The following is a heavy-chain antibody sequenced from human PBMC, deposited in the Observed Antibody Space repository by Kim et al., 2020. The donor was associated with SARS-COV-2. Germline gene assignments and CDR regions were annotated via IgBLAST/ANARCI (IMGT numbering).Heavy chain of an antibody. J-gene: IGHJ4*02. CDR2: TRNKANSYTT. V-gene: IGHV3-72*01. CDR3: ARFLQFPQRGIYYFVY. CDR1: GFTFSDHY. D-gene: IGHD2-2*01. Sequence: GGSLRLSCVASGFTFSDHYMDWVRQAPGKGLEWVGRTRNKANSYTTEYAASVKGRFTISRDDSKNSLYLQMNSLKTEDTAVYYCARFLQFPQRGIYYFVYWGQGTLVTVSS.